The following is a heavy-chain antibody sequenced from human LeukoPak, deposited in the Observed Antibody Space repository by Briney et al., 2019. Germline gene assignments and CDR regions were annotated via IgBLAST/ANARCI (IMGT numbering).Heavy chain of an antibody. Sequence: ASVKVSCKASGYTFTGYYMHWVRQAPGQGLEWMGWINPNSWGTNYAQKFQGRVTMNRDTSISTAYMELSRLRSDDTAVYYCARARITMVRGVIPPNWFDPWGQGTLVTVSS. CDR3: ARARITMVRGVIPPNWFDP. CDR2: INPNSWGT. D-gene: IGHD3-10*01. CDR1: GYTFTGYY. J-gene: IGHJ5*02. V-gene: IGHV1-2*02.